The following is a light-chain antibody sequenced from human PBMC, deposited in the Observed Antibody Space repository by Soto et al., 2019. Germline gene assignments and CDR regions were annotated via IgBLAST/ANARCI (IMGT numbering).Light chain of an antibody. J-gene: IGLJ2*01. CDR2: YDD. V-gene: IGLV1-36*01. Sequence: QSVLTQPPSVSDAPRQRVTISCSGSSSNIGNNAVNWYQQLPGKAPKLLIYYDDLLPSGVSDRFSGSKSGTSASLAISGLQAEDEADYYCAALDDSLNGVVFGGGTKVTVL. CDR3: AALDDSLNGVV. CDR1: SSNIGNNA.